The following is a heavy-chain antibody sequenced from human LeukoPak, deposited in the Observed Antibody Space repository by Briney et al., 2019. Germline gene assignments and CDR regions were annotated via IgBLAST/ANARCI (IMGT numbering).Heavy chain of an antibody. D-gene: IGHD2-2*01. CDR2: FDPEDGET. CDR1: GYTLTELS. Sequence: ASVKVSCKVSGYTLTELSMHWVRQAPGKGLEWMRGFDPEDGETIYAQKFQGRVTMTEDTSTDTAYMELSSLRSEDTAVYYCASGGPDVPAAIGGWFDPWGQGTLVTVSS. J-gene: IGHJ5*02. V-gene: IGHV1-24*01. CDR3: ASGGPDVPAAIGGWFDP.